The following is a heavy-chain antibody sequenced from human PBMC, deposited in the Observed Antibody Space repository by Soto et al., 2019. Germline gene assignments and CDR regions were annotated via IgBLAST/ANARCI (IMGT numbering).Heavy chain of an antibody. CDR3: ARAVIAAAGIYYYYGMDV. V-gene: IGHV4-31*03. J-gene: IGHJ6*02. D-gene: IGHD6-13*01. Sequence: PSETLSLTCTVSGGSISSGGYYWSWIRQHPGKGLDWIGYIYYSGSTYYNPSLKSRVTISVDTSKNQFSLKLSSVTAADTAVYYCARAVIAAAGIYYYYGMDVWGQGTTVTVSS. CDR1: GGSISSGGYY. CDR2: IYYSGST.